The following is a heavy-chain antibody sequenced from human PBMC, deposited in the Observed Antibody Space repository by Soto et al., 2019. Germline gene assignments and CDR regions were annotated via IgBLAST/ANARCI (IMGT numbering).Heavy chain of an antibody. Sequence: EVQLLESGGGLVQPGGSLRLSCAASGFTFSSYAMSWVRQAPGKGLEWVSAISGSGGSTYYADSVKGRFTISRDNSKKTLYLQMNSLRAEDTAVYYCAKVEGGYDFWSGYYSDYDGMDVWGQGTTVTVSS. CDR2: ISGSGGST. D-gene: IGHD3-3*01. J-gene: IGHJ6*02. CDR1: GFTFSSYA. V-gene: IGHV3-23*01. CDR3: AKVEGGYDFWSGYYSDYDGMDV.